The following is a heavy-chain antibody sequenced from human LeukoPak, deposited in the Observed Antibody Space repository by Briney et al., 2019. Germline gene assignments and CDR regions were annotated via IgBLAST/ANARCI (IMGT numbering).Heavy chain of an antibody. CDR3: AKDIGIAVADWGFDY. D-gene: IGHD6-19*01. CDR1: GFTFSSYA. V-gene: IGHV3-23*01. Sequence: GGSLRLSCAASGFTFSSYAMSWVRQAPGKGLEWVSAISGSGGSPYYADSVKGRFTISRDNSKNTLYLQMNSLRAEDTAVYYCAKDIGIAVADWGFDYWGQGTLVTVSS. CDR2: ISGSGGSP. J-gene: IGHJ4*02.